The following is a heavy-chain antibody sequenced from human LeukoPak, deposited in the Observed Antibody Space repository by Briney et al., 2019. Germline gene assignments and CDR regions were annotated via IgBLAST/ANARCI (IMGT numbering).Heavy chain of an antibody. J-gene: IGHJ6*02. CDR2: ISSSGSTI. V-gene: IGHV3-11*01. D-gene: IGHD3-9*01. Sequence: PGGSLRLSCAASGFTFSDYYMSWIRQAPGKGLEWVSYISSSGSTIYYADSVKGRFTISRDNAKNSLYLQMNSLRAEDTAVYYCARDRYDILTGYSYYYYGMDVWGQGTMVTVSS. CDR1: GFTFSDYY. CDR3: ARDRYDILTGYSYYYYGMDV.